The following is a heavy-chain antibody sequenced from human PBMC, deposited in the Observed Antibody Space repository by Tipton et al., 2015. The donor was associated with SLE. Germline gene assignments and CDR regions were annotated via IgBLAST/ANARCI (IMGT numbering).Heavy chain of an antibody. CDR3: ARDPPYYYGSGTFNWYFDL. J-gene: IGHJ2*01. CDR2: INHSGGT. Sequence: TLSLTCAVYGGSFSGYYWSWIRQPPGKGLEWIGEINHSGGTNYNPSLKSRVTISVDTSKNQFSLKLSSVTAADTAVYYCARDPPYYYGSGTFNWYFDLWGRGTLVTVSS. CDR1: GGSFSGYY. D-gene: IGHD3-10*01. V-gene: IGHV4-34*01.